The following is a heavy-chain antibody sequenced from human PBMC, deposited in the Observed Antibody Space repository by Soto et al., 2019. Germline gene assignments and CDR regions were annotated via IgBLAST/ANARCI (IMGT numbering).Heavy chain of an antibody. CDR1: GGSFSGYY. CDR3: ARDGSSWYPNGLDY. J-gene: IGHJ4*02. V-gene: IGHV4-34*01. D-gene: IGHD6-13*01. Sequence: SETLSLTCAVYGGSFSGYYWSWIRQPPGKGLEWIGEINHSGSTNYNPSLKSRVTISVDTSKNQFSLKLSSVTAADTAVYYCARDGSSWYPNGLDYWGQGTLVTVSS. CDR2: INHSGST.